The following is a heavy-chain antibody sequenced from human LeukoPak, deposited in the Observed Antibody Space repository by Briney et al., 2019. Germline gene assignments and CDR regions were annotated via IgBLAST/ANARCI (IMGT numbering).Heavy chain of an antibody. J-gene: IGHJ4*02. CDR1: GLTVTDNY. CDR3: ARTNPAYGDYDY. Sequence: GGSLRLSCAVSGLTVTDNYMSWVRQAPGKGLEWVSVIYPDGSTYHADSVKGRFTISRDNSKNTLFLQMNTLRADDTAVYHCARTNPAYGDYDYWGQGTLVTVSS. V-gene: IGHV3-53*01. D-gene: IGHD4-17*01. CDR2: IYPDGST.